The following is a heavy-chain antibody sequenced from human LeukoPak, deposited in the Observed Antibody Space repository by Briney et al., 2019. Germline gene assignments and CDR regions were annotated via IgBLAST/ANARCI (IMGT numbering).Heavy chain of an antibody. Sequence: SETLSLTCTVSGGSISSGGYYWSWIRQHPGKGLEWIGYIYYSGSTYYNPSLKSRVTISVDTSKNQFSLKLSSVTAADTAVYYCARSIVVVPAATWNYYYYGMDVWGQGTTVTVSS. V-gene: IGHV4-31*03. CDR3: ARSIVVVPAATWNYYYYGMDV. CDR2: IYYSGST. J-gene: IGHJ6*02. CDR1: GGSISSGGYY. D-gene: IGHD2-2*01.